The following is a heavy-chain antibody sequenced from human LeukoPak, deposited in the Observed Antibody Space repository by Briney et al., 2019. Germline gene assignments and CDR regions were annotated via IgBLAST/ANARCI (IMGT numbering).Heavy chain of an antibody. V-gene: IGHV3-66*04. J-gene: IGHJ6*02. CDR3: ARQPVYYSYGMDV. CDR2: IYNGGNT. D-gene: IGHD3-10*01. CDR1: GFTVSSNY. Sequence: PGGSLRLSCAASGFTVSSNYMSWVRQAPGKGLEWVSVIYNGGNTYYADSVKGRCTISRDNSKNTVNLQINSLRAEDTAVYYCARQPVYYSYGMDVWGQGTTVTVSS.